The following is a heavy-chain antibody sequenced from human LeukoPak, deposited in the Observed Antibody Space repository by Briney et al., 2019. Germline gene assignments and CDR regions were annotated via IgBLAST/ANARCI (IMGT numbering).Heavy chain of an antibody. V-gene: IGHV3-30*02. CDR3: AKGYCSSTSCYHLGYNWFDP. Sequence: GGSLRLSCAASGFTFSSYGMHWVRQAPGKGLEWVAFIRYDGSNKYYADSVKGRFTISRDNSKNTLYLQMNSLRAEDTAVYYRAKGYCSSTSCYHLGYNWFDPWGQGTLVTVSS. D-gene: IGHD2-2*01. J-gene: IGHJ5*02. CDR2: IRYDGSNK. CDR1: GFTFSSYG.